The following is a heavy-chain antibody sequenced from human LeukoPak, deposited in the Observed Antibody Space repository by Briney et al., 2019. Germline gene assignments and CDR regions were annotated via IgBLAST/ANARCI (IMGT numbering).Heavy chain of an antibody. CDR2: ITSSGATT. V-gene: IGHV3-11*01. Sequence: GGSLRLSCSASGFSFTDYYMSWFRLSPDKGLEWIAYITSSGATTEYADSVKGRFTISRVNAKNSLYLQMNSLRPDDTAVYYCARAPGGTQASSGYFDYWGQGTLVTVSS. CDR1: GFSFTDYY. D-gene: IGHD3-22*01. CDR3: ARAPGGTQASSGYFDY. J-gene: IGHJ4*02.